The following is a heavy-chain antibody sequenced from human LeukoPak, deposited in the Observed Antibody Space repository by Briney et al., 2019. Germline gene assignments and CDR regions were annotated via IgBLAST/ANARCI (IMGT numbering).Heavy chain of an antibody. CDR1: GYPFTGYY. CDR3: ATGMEPLNPYYLDV. J-gene: IGHJ6*03. Sequence: ASVKVSCKAAGYPFTGYYMHWVREAPGQGLGWMAWINPNSGGRNDAQKDQGRVTVTTDTSISTASLELSRLRSDDTAVYYCATGMEPLNPYYLDVWGKGTTVTVSS. V-gene: IGHV1-2*02. D-gene: IGHD1-26*01. CDR2: INPNSGGR.